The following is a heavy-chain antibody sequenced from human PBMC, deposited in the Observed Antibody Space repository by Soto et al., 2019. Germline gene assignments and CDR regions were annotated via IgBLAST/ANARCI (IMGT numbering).Heavy chain of an antibody. Sequence: SETLSLTCAVYGGSFSGYYWSWIRQPPGKGLEWIGEINHSGSTNYNPSLKSRVTISVDTSKNQFSLKLSSVTAADTAVYYCARGVTYYDFWSGYSGQRYYFDYWGQGTLVTVSS. CDR1: GGSFSGYY. D-gene: IGHD3-3*01. CDR3: ARGVTYYDFWSGYSGQRYYFDY. CDR2: INHSGST. V-gene: IGHV4-34*01. J-gene: IGHJ4*02.